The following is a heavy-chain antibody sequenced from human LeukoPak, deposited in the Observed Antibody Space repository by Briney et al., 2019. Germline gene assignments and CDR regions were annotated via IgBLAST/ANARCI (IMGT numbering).Heavy chain of an antibody. CDR1: GFTFSSHG. Sequence: PGRSLRLSCAASGFTFSSHGMNWVRQAPGKGLEWVAVIWYDGSNKYYADSVKGRFAISRDNSKNTLYLQMNSLRDEDTAMYYCARWGDGKRFDYWGQGTLVTVSS. CDR2: IWYDGSNK. J-gene: IGHJ4*02. CDR3: ARWGDGKRFDY. V-gene: IGHV3-33*01. D-gene: IGHD2-21*02.